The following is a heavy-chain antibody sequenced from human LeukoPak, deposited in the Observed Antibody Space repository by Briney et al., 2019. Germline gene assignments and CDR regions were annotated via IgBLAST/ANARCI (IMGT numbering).Heavy chain of an antibody. Sequence: SETLSPTCAVSGSSISSGYYSGWIRQPPGKGLEWIGSIYHSGSTYYNPSLKCRFTISVDTSKNQFSLKLSSVTAADTAVYYCARDPGAAADYFDYWGQGTLVTVSS. CDR2: IYHSGST. V-gene: IGHV4-38-2*02. CDR1: GSSISSGYY. D-gene: IGHD6-13*01. CDR3: ARDPGAAADYFDY. J-gene: IGHJ4*02.